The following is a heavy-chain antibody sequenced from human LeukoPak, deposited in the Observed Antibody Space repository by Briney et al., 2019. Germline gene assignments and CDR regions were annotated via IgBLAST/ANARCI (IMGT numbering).Heavy chain of an antibody. V-gene: IGHV4-30-2*01. J-gene: IGHJ4*02. D-gene: IGHD3-22*01. CDR2: IYHSGST. CDR1: GGSISSGGYS. CDR3: ARSSSYYDSSGGY. Sequence: SETLSLTCAVSGGSISSGGYSWSWIRQPPGKGLEWIGYIYHSGSTYYNPSLKSRVTISVDRSKNQFSLKLSSVTAAATAVYYCARSSSYYDSSGGYWGQGTLVTVSS.